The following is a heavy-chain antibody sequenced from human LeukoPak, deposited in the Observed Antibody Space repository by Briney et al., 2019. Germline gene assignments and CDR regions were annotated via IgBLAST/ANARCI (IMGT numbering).Heavy chain of an antibody. CDR1: GFTFSNYA. D-gene: IGHD3-3*01. CDR2: ISVGAEYI. CDR3: ASGPPFLKYFEY. V-gene: IGHV3-23*01. J-gene: IGHJ4*02. Sequence: GGSLRLSCAASGFTFSNYAMSWVRQAPGKGLEWVSTISVGAEYIFYADSVKGRFTISRDDSNNALYLQMHSLRAEDTALYYCASGPPFLKYFEYWGQGTLVTVSS.